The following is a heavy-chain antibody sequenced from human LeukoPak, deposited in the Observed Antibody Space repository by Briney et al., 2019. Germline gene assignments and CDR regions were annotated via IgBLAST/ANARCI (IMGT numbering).Heavy chain of an antibody. J-gene: IGHJ5*02. CDR3: ARPTHPQYYGDYVAWFDP. V-gene: IGHV3-7*01. CDR1: GFTFSSYW. D-gene: IGHD4-17*01. Sequence: PGGSLRLSCAASGFTFSSYWMSWVRQAPGKGLEWVANIKQDGSEKYYVDSVKGRFTISRDNAKNSVYLEMNSLRAEDTAVYYCARPTHPQYYGDYVAWFDPWGQGTLVTVSS. CDR2: IKQDGSEK.